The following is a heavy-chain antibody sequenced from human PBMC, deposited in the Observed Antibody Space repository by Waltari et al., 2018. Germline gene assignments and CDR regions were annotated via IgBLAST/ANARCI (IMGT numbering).Heavy chain of an antibody. CDR3: EGAAAVAIDY. D-gene: IGHD6-13*01. CDR1: GYSISSGYY. J-gene: IGHJ4*02. V-gene: IGHV4-38-2*01. CDR2: IYHSGST. Sequence: QVQLQESGPGLVKPSETLSLTCAVSGYSISSGYYWGWIRQPPGKGLEWIGSIYHSGSTYYNPSLNSRVTISVDTSKNQFSLKLSSVTAADTAVYYCEGAAAVAIDYWGQGTLVTVSS.